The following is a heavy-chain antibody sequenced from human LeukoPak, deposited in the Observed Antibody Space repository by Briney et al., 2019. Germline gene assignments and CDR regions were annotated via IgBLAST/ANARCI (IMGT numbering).Heavy chain of an antibody. Sequence: PSETLSLTCAVYGGSFSGYYWSWIRQPPGKGLEWIGEINHSGSTNYNPSLKSRVTISVDTSKNQFSLKLSSVTAADTAVYYCARAPDSSGYDYFDYWGQGTLVTVSS. CDR3: ARAPDSSGYDYFDY. V-gene: IGHV4-34*01. J-gene: IGHJ4*02. CDR1: GGSFSGYY. CDR2: INHSGST. D-gene: IGHD3-22*01.